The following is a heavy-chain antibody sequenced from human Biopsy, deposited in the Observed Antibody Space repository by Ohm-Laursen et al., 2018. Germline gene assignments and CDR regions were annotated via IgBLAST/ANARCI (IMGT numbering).Heavy chain of an antibody. J-gene: IGHJ4*02. CDR2: IIPMFGTA. V-gene: IGHV1-69*01. D-gene: IGHD1-26*01. CDR3: ARGPHSGSHSCFDY. Sequence: ASSVKVSCKASGGTFINYAISWVRQAPGQGLEWMGGIIPMFGTANYAQMFQGRVTISADESTSTSYMELSSLTTEETAIYYCARGPHSGSHSCFDYWGRGTLVTVSS. CDR1: GGTFINYA.